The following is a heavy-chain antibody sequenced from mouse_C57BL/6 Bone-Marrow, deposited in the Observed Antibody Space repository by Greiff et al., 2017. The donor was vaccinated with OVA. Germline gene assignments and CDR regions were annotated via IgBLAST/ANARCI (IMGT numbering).Heavy chain of an antibody. D-gene: IGHD2-5*01. V-gene: IGHV5-16*01. J-gene: IGHJ1*03. CDR3: ARGSYYSNWYFDV. Sequence: EVQLQQSEGGLVQPGSSMKLSCTASGFTFSDYYMAWVRQVPEKGLEWVANINYDGSSTYYLDSLKSRFIISRDNAKNILYLQMSSLKSEDTATYYCARGSYYSNWYFDVWGTGTTVTVSS. CDR1: GFTFSDYY. CDR2: INYDGSST.